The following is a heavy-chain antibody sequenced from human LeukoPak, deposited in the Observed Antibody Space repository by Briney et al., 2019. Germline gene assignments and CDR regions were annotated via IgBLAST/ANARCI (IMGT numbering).Heavy chain of an antibody. V-gene: IGHV1-2*04. J-gene: IGHJ4*02. CDR2: INPNSGGT. CDR1: GYTFTGYY. D-gene: IGHD3-9*01. CDR3: VRSLTGYYKGLSDY. Sequence: ASVKVSCKASGYTFTGYYMHWVRQAPGQGLEWVGWINPNSGGTNYAQKFQGWVTMTRDTSISTAYMELSRLRSDDTAVYYCVRSLTGYYKGLSDYWGQGTLVTVSS.